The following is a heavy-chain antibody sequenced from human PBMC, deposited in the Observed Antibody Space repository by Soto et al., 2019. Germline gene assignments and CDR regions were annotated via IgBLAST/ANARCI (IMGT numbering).Heavy chain of an antibody. CDR3: AKDPGIAVAGSGTYFDY. V-gene: IGHV3-30*18. Sequence: QVQLVESGGGVVQPGRSLRLSCAASGFTFSSYGMHWVRQAPGKGLEWVAVISYDGSNKYYADSVKGRFTISRDNSKNTLYLQMNSLRAEDTAVYYCAKDPGIAVAGSGTYFDYWGQGTLVTVSS. CDR2: ISYDGSNK. D-gene: IGHD6-19*01. CDR1: GFTFSSYG. J-gene: IGHJ4*02.